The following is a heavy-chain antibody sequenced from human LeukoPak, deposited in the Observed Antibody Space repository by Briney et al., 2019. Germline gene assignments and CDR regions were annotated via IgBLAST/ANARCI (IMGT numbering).Heavy chain of an antibody. Sequence: ASVKVSCKASGYTFTSYGISWVRQAPGQGLEWMGWISAYNGNTNYAQKLQGRVTMTTDTSTSTAYMELRSLRSDDTAVYYCARGNYDFWSGLQPFDYWGQGTLVTVS. J-gene: IGHJ4*02. D-gene: IGHD3-3*01. CDR2: ISAYNGNT. CDR1: GYTFTSYG. CDR3: ARGNYDFWSGLQPFDY. V-gene: IGHV1-18*01.